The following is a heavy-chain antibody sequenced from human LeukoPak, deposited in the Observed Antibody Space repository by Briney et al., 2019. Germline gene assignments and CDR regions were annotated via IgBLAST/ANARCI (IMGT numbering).Heavy chain of an antibody. D-gene: IGHD3-22*01. V-gene: IGHV1-2*07. J-gene: IGHJ3*02. CDR2: ISPNSGGP. CDR3: ARESPRSGYYYGDDAFDI. Sequence: ASVKVSCKASGYTFSDYYIHWVRQAPGQGLEWMGWISPNSGGPTYAHKFQGRVTMTRDTSISTAYMELSRLRSDDTAVYYCARESPRSGYYYGDDAFDIWGQGTMVTVSP. CDR1: GYTFSDYY.